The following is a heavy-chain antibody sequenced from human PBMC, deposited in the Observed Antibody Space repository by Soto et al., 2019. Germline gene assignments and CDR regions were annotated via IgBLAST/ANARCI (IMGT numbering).Heavy chain of an antibody. V-gene: IGHV3-30*15. D-gene: IGHD3-16*01. CDR3: ARDRLRVGDLWLIGYVDY. Sequence: QVQLVESGGSVVQPGRSLRLSCEASGFTFTSYAMHWVRQAPGKGLEWVAVISYDGINEYYADSVKGRFTISRDNSKNTLCLQMSILRVEDTAVYCFARDRLRVGDLWLIGYVDYWGQGTLVTVSS. CDR1: GFTFTSYA. CDR2: ISYDGINE. J-gene: IGHJ4*02.